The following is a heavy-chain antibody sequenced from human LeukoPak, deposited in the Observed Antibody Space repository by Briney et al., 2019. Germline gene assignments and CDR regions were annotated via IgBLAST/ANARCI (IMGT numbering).Heavy chain of an antibody. V-gene: IGHV1-69*04. Sequence: ASVKVSCKASGGTFSSYAISWVRQAPGQGLEWMGRIIPILGIANYAQKFQGRVTITADKSTSTAYMELSSLRSEDTAVYYCAGDLYYYGSGSPNWFDPWGQGTLVTVSS. CDR2: IIPILGIA. D-gene: IGHD3-10*01. J-gene: IGHJ5*02. CDR1: GGTFSSYA. CDR3: AGDLYYYGSGSPNWFDP.